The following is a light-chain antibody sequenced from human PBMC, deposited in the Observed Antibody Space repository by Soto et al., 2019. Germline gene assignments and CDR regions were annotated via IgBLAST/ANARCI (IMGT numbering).Light chain of an antibody. J-gene: IGKJ1*01. CDR2: KAS. V-gene: IGKV1-5*03. CDR3: QQYNSYWT. Sequence: DIQMTQSPSTLSASVGDRVTITCRASQSISSWLAWYQPKPGKAPKLLIYKASSLESGVPSRFSGSGSGTEFTLTISSLQPDDFATYYCQQYNSYWTFGQGT. CDR1: QSISSW.